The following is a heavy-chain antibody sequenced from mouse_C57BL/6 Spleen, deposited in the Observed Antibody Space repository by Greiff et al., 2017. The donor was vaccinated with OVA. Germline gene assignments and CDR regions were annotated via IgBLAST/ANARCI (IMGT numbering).Heavy chain of an antibody. J-gene: IGHJ1*03. CDR1: GYTFTDYY. D-gene: IGHD1-1*01. CDR2: IYPGSGNT. Sequence: QVQLQQSGPELVKPGASVKISCKASGYTFTDYYINWVKQRPGQGLEWIGWIYPGSGNTKYNEKFKGKATLTVDTSSSTAYMQLSSLTSEDSAVYFCARGIYYYGSSWGYFDVWGTGTTVTVSS. CDR3: ARGIYYYGSSWGYFDV. V-gene: IGHV1-84*01.